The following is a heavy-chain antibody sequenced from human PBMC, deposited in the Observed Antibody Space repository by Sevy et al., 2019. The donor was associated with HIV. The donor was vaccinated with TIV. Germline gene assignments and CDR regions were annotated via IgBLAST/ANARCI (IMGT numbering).Heavy chain of an antibody. CDR1: GFTFSNYG. J-gene: IGHJ5*01. CDR3: TGVRGLLGWFDS. CDR2: VSYDGTTK. D-gene: IGHD3-10*01. Sequence: GGSLRLSCAASGFTFSNYGMHWVRQAPGKGLDWVAVVSYDGTTKYYADSVKGRFTISRDNSKNTLFLQMNSLRAADTAVYYCTGVRGLLGWFDSWGQGTLVTVSS. V-gene: IGHV3-30*03.